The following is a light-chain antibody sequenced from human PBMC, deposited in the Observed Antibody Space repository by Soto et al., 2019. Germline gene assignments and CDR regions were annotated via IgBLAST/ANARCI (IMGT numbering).Light chain of an antibody. V-gene: IGLV2-14*01. J-gene: IGLJ3*02. CDR1: MRDVGAYNL. Sequence: QSALTQPASVSGSAGQSITISCSGTMRDVGAYNLVSWYPQHPGTAPKLIIYEVRNRPSGISSRFSGSRSGNTASLTISGLQPEDEGDYYCSAYTARSPLVFVGGTKLTVL. CDR3: SAYTARSPLV. CDR2: EVR.